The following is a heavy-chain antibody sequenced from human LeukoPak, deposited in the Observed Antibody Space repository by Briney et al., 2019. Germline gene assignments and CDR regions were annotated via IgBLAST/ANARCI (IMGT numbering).Heavy chain of an antibody. Sequence: GGSLRLSCAASGFTFRSYAMNWVRQAPGKGLEWVSYISSGSSTIYYGDSVKGRFIISRDNAKNSLYLQMSSLRAEDTAVYYCARGEQDMATMSIDFWGQGTRVTVSS. CDR1: GFTFRSYA. J-gene: IGHJ4*02. CDR2: ISSGSSTI. V-gene: IGHV3-48*01. D-gene: IGHD5-24*01. CDR3: ARGEQDMATMSIDF.